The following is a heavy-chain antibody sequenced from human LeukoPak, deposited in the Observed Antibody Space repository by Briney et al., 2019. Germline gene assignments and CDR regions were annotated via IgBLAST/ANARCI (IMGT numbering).Heavy chain of an antibody. V-gene: IGHV1-69*13. CDR2: IIPIFGTA. Sequence: ASVKVSCKASGGTFSSYAISWVRQATGQGLEWRGGIIPIFGTANYAQKFQGRVTITADESTSTAYMELSSLRSEDTAVYYCASPAGYCSSTSCFYVWGQGTLVTVSS. D-gene: IGHD2-2*01. CDR3: ASPAGYCSSTSCFYV. J-gene: IGHJ4*02. CDR1: GGTFSSYA.